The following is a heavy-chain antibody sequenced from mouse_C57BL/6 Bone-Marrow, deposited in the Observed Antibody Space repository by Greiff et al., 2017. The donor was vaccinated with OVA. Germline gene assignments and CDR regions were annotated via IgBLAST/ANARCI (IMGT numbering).Heavy chain of an antibody. CDR3: ARGYDGFAY. V-gene: IGHV2-9-1*01. D-gene: IGHD2-2*01. CDR2: IWTGGGT. Sequence: VKLVESGPGLVAPSQSLSITCTVSGFSLTSYAISWVRQPPGKGLEWLGVIWTGGGTNYNSALKSRLSISKDNSKSQFFLKMNGLQTDDTARYYCARGYDGFAYWGQGTLVTVSA. J-gene: IGHJ3*01. CDR1: GFSLTSYA.